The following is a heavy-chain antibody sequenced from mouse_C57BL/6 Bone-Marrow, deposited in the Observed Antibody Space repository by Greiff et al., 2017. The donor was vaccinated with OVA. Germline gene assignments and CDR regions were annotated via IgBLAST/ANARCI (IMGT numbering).Heavy chain of an antibody. V-gene: IGHV1-42*01. Sequence: VQLKESGPELVKPGASVKISCKASGYSFTGYYMNWVKQSPEKSLEWIGEINPSTGGTTYNQKFQAKATLTVDKSSSTAYMQLKSLTSEDSAVYYCASYGQFAYWGQGTLVTVSA. D-gene: IGHD1-1*01. CDR1: GYSFTGYY. CDR3: ASYGQFAY. J-gene: IGHJ3*01. CDR2: INPSTGGT.